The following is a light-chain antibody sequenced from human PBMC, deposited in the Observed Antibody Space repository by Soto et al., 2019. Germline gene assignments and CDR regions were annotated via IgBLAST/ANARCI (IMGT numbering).Light chain of an antibody. V-gene: IGLV2-11*01. CDR3: CSYAGNHTVI. Sequence: QSALTQPRSVSGSPGQSVTLSCTGTRSNVGFYNFVSWYQQYPGKSPTLIIFDVTKRPSGVSDRFSGSKSGNTASLTISGLQAEDEADYHCCSYAGNHTVIFGGGTKVTVL. J-gene: IGLJ2*01. CDR2: DVT. CDR1: RSNVGFYNF.